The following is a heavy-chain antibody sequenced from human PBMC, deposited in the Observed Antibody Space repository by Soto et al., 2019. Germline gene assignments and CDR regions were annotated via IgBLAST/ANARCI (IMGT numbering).Heavy chain of an antibody. Sequence: GGSLRLSCAASGFTFSSYAMSWVRQAPGKGLEWVSVIYSGGSTYYADSVKGRFTISRHNSKNTLYLLMNSLRAEDTVVYYCARDFRPPYGVRYFDYWGQGTLVTVSS. V-gene: IGHV3-53*04. CDR3: ARDFRPPYGVRYFDY. J-gene: IGHJ4*02. CDR1: GFTFSSYA. D-gene: IGHD4-17*01. CDR2: IYSGGST.